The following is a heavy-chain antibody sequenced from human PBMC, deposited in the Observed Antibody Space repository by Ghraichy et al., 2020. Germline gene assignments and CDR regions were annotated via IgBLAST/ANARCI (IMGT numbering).Heavy chain of an antibody. J-gene: IGHJ3*02. Sequence: ASVKVSCKASGYTFTGYYMHWVRQAPGQGLECMGCINLNSGGTNYAQKFQGRVTMTRDTSITTAYVELSSLRSDDTAVYYCARKGRSNGYYPDDAFDIWGQGTMVTVSS. V-gene: IGHV1-2*02. CDR2: INLNSGGT. D-gene: IGHD3-22*01. CDR3: ARKGRSNGYYPDDAFDI. CDR1: GYTFTGYY.